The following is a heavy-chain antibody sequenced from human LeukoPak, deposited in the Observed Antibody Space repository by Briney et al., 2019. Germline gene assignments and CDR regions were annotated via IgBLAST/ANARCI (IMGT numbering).Heavy chain of an antibody. Sequence: ASVKFSCKASGYTLTTLDINWVRQATGQGLEWMGWINPNSGNRGYAQKFQGRVTITRDTSISTAYMELSSLRSEDTAVYYCARVDGSPDYWGQGTLVTVSS. V-gene: IGHV1-8*03. CDR1: GYTLTTLD. D-gene: IGHD2-15*01. CDR2: INPNSGNR. J-gene: IGHJ4*02. CDR3: ARVDGSPDY.